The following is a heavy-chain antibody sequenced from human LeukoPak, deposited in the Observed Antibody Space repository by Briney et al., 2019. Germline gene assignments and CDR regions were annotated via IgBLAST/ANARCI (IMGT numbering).Heavy chain of an antibody. J-gene: IGHJ4*02. CDR3: AKKAAASGFDY. V-gene: IGHV3-9*01. Sequence: PGGSLRLSCAASGFTFDDYAMHWVWQAPGKGLEWVSGISWNSGSIGYADSVKGRFTISRDNAKNSLYLQMNSLRAEDTALYYCAKKAAASGFDYWGQGTLVTVSS. CDR2: ISWNSGSI. CDR1: GFTFDDYA. D-gene: IGHD2-2*01.